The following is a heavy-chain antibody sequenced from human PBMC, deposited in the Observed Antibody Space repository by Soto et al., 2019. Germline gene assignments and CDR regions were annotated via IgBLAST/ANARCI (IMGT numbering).Heavy chain of an antibody. CDR2: IYHSGTT. J-gene: IGHJ5*02. CDR3: ARSLLTSSWYAGS. D-gene: IGHD6-13*01. CDR1: GYSISSGYY. Sequence: PSETLSLTCAVSGYSISSGYYWGWFRQSPGKGLEWIGSIYHSGTTYYNPPLKSRVTISLDTSKNQFSLKLSSVTAADTAVYYCARSLLTSSWYAGSWGQGTQVTVSS. V-gene: IGHV4-38-2*01.